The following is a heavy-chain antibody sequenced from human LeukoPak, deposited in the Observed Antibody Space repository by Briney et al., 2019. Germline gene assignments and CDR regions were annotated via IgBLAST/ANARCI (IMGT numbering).Heavy chain of an antibody. CDR3: AKPLGGSYLFDR. V-gene: IGHV3-23*01. CDR2: IEVGGAIT. Sequence: GGSLRLSCATSGFTFSSYAMTWVRRAPGKGLEWVSTIEVGGAITHYAASVKGRFTISRDTSKKILYLQMDSLRPEDTAVYYCAKPLGGSYLFDRWGQGTLVTVSS. D-gene: IGHD1-26*01. J-gene: IGHJ4*02. CDR1: GFTFSSYA.